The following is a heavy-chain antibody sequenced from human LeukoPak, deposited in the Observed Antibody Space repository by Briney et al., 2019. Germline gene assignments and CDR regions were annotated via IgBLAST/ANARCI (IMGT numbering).Heavy chain of an antibody. CDR1: GGSFCGYY. Sequence: PSETLSLTCAVYGGSFCGYYWSWIRQPPGKGLEWIGEINHSGSTNYNPSLKSRVTISVDTSKNQFSLKLSSVTAADTAVYYCARGQNDYYDSSGYEDGDYWGQGTLVTVSS. J-gene: IGHJ4*02. CDR2: INHSGST. CDR3: ARGQNDYYDSSGYEDGDY. D-gene: IGHD3-22*01. V-gene: IGHV4-34*01.